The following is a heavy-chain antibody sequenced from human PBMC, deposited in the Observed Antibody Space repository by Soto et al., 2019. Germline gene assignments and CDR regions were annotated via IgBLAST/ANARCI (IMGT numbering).Heavy chain of an antibody. V-gene: IGHV1-8*01. CDR3: ARWPDGYYYYGMDV. J-gene: IGHJ6*02. CDR2: MNPNSGNT. Sequence: QVQLVQSGAEVKKPGASVKVSCKASGYTFTSYDINWVRQATGQGLEWMGWMNPNSGNTGYAQKFQGRVNMTRNTSISTAYMELSSLRSGDTAVYYCARWPDGYYYYGMDVWGQGTTVTVSS. CDR1: GYTFTSYD.